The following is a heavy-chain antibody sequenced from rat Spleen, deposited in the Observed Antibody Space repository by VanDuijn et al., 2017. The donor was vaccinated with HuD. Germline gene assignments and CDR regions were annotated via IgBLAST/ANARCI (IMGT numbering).Heavy chain of an antibody. Sequence: EVQLVESGGGLVQPGGTLKLSCAASGFTFSNYYMAWVRQAPTKGLEWVAYISPGGGSTYYRDSVKGRFTISRDNAKRTLYLQMDSLRSEDTATYYCTTDRLGADYFDYWGQGVMVTVSS. D-gene: IGHD5-1*01. J-gene: IGHJ2*01. CDR3: TTDRLGADYFDY. CDR2: ISPGGGST. V-gene: IGHV5-27*01. CDR1: GFTFSNYY.